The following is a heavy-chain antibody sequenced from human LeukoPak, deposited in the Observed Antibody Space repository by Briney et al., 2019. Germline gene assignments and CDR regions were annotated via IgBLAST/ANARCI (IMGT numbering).Heavy chain of an antibody. CDR1: GGSISSYY. CDR3: ARYALTTFDP. J-gene: IGHJ5*02. Sequence: SETLSLTCTVSGGSISSYYWSWIRQPPGKGLEWIGYIYYSGSTNYNPSLKSRVTISVDTSKNQFSLKLSSVTAADTAVYYCARYALTTFDPWGQGTLVTVSS. CDR2: IYYSGST. V-gene: IGHV4-59*08. D-gene: IGHD1-14*01.